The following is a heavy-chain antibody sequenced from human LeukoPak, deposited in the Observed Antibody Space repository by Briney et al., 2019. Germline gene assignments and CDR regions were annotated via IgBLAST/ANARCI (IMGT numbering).Heavy chain of an antibody. Sequence: GGSLRLSCAASGFTFSSYSMNWFRQAPEKGLEWVSSISSSSSYIYYADSVEGRFTISRDNAKNSLYLQMNSLRAEDTAVYYCASYLGYCSSTSCLCAGFDPWGQGTLVTVSS. CDR3: ASYLGYCSSTSCLCAGFDP. D-gene: IGHD2-2*01. CDR2: ISSSSSYI. V-gene: IGHV3-21*01. J-gene: IGHJ5*02. CDR1: GFTFSSYS.